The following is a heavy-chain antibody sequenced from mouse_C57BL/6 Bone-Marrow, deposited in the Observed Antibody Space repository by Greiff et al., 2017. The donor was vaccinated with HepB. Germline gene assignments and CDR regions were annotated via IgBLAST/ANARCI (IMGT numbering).Heavy chain of an antibody. Sequence: EVKLQESGPGLVKPSQSLSLTCSVTGYSITSGYYWNWIRQFPGNKLEWMGYISYDGSNNYNPSLKNRISITRDTSKNQFFLKLNSVTTEDTATYYCAREKNYYGSRGLWYFDVWGTGTTVTVSS. D-gene: IGHD1-1*01. J-gene: IGHJ1*03. V-gene: IGHV3-6*01. CDR3: AREKNYYGSRGLWYFDV. CDR2: ISYDGSN. CDR1: GYSITSGYY.